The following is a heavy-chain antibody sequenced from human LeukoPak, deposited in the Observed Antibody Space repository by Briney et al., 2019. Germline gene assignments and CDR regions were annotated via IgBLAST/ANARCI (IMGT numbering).Heavy chain of an antibody. V-gene: IGHV1-69*01. CDR1: GGTFSSYA. CDR2: IIPIFGTA. CDR3: ARVTDDSSGFDY. J-gene: IGHJ4*02. D-gene: IGHD3-22*01. Sequence: ASVKVSCKASGGTFSSYAISWVRQAPGQGLEWMGGIIPIFGTANYAQKFQGRVTITADESTSTAYMELSSLRSEDTAVYYCARVTDDSSGFDYWGQGTLVTASS.